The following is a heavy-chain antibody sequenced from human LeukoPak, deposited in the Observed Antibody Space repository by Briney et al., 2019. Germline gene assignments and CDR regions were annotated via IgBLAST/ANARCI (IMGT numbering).Heavy chain of an antibody. Sequence: GGSLGLSCAASGFDVSTNYMNWVRQAPGKGLEWVSIIYASGGTYYADSVKGRFIVSRDDSKNTLFLQMNNLRAEDTAVYFCARAPYRRGVGATFALDYWGQGALVTVSS. CDR1: GFDVSTNY. J-gene: IGHJ4*02. D-gene: IGHD1-26*01. CDR2: IYASGGT. CDR3: ARAPYRRGVGATFALDY. V-gene: IGHV3-66*01.